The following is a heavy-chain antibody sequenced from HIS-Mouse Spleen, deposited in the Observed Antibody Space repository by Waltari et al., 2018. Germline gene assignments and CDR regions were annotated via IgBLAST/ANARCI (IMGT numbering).Heavy chain of an antibody. Sequence: QVQLQQWGAGLLKPSETLSLTCAVYGGSFSGYYWIWIGQPPGRGLEWIGEINHSGSTNYNPSLKSRVTISVDTSKNQFSLKLSSVTAADTAVYYCARSGLAYCGGDCYHDAFDIWGQGTMVTVSS. CDR2: INHSGST. CDR3: ARSGLAYCGGDCYHDAFDI. CDR1: GGSFSGYY. V-gene: IGHV4-34*01. D-gene: IGHD2-21*02. J-gene: IGHJ3*02.